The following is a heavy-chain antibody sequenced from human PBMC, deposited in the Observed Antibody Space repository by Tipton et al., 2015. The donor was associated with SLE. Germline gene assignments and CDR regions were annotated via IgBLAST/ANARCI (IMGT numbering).Heavy chain of an antibody. D-gene: IGHD2-2*01. CDR3: ARGRGSTYAY. CDR1: GGSFSGYY. Sequence: TLSLTCAVYGGSFSGYYWSWIRQPPGKGLEWIGEINHSGSTNYNPSLKSRVTISVDTSKNQFSLKLSSVTAADTAVYYCARGRGSTYAYWGQGTLVTVSS. CDR2: INHSGST. J-gene: IGHJ4*02. V-gene: IGHV4-34*01.